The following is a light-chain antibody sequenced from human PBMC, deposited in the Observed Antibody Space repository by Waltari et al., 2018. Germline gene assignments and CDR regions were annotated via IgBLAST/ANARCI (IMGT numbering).Light chain of an antibody. V-gene: IGKV3-20*01. Sequence: IVLTQSPGTLSLSPGERATLSCRASQSVSSSYLAWYQQKPGQAPRLLIYGASSRATGIPDRFSGSGSGTDFTLTSSRLEPEDFAVYYCQQYGSSPALTFGGGTKVEIK. CDR2: GAS. CDR3: QQYGSSPALT. J-gene: IGKJ4*01. CDR1: QSVSSSY.